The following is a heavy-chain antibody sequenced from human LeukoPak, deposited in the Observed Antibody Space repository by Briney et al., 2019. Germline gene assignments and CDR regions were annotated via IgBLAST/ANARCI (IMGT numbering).Heavy chain of an antibody. V-gene: IGHV1-18*01. J-gene: IGHJ5*02. CDR1: GYTFTSYG. CDR2: ISAYNGNT. CDR3: ARGRYCSGGCVWFDP. Sequence: ASVKVSCKASGYTFTSYGISWVRQAPGQGLEWMGWISAYNGNTNYAQKLQGRVTMTTDASTSTAYMELRSLRSDDTAVYYCARGRYCSGGCVWFDPWGQGTLVTVSS. D-gene: IGHD2-15*01.